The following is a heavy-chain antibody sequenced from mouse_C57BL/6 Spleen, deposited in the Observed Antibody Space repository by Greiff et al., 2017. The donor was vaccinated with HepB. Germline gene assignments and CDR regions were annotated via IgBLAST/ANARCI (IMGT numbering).Heavy chain of an antibody. CDR2: ISSGGSYT. J-gene: IGHJ2*01. D-gene: IGHD2-12*01. V-gene: IGHV5-6*01. CDR1: GFTFSSYG. CDR3: ARQSYDGFDY. Sequence: EVKLQESGGDLVKPGGSLKLSCAASGFTFSSYGMSWVRQTPDKRLEWVATISSGGSYTYYPDSVKGRFTISRDNAKNTLYLQMSSLKSEDTAMYYCARQSYDGFDYWGQGTTLTVSS.